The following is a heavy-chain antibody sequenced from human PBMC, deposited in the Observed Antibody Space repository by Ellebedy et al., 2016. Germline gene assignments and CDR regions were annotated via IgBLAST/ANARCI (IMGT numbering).Heavy chain of an antibody. CDR2: ISYDGNTK. D-gene: IGHD5-12*01. J-gene: IGHJ4*02. V-gene: IGHV3-30*03. CDR1: GFTFSSYG. CDR3: GRDLRGYNGFQDY. Sequence: GESLKISCAASGFTFSSYGMHWVRQAPGKGLERVAVISYDGNTKYYAESVKGRFTISRDNSKNTLYLQMNSLRAEDTAVYYCGRDLRGYNGFQDYWGQGTLVTVSS.